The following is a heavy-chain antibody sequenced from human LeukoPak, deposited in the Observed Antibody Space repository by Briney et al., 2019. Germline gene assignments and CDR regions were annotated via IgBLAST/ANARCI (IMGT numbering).Heavy chain of an antibody. Sequence: GESLKISCKGSGYSFTSYWIGWVRQMPGKGLEWMGIIYPGDSDTRYSPSLQGQVTISADKSISTAYVQWSSLKASDTAMYYCARIQGSSYYYYGMDVWGQGTTVTVSS. V-gene: IGHV5-51*01. CDR1: GYSFTSYW. J-gene: IGHJ6*02. D-gene: IGHD2-2*01. CDR2: IYPGDSDT. CDR3: ARIQGSSYYYYGMDV.